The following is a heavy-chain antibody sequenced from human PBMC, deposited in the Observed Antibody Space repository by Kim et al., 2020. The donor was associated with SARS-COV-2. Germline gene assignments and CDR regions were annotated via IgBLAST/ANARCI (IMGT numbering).Heavy chain of an antibody. CDR2: IYYSGST. J-gene: IGHJ4*02. CDR1: GGSISSSSYY. CDR3: ARASHSSGWYWLPFDY. V-gene: IGHV4-39*01. Sequence: SETLSLTCTVSGGSISSSSYYWGWIRQPPGKGLEWIGSIYYSGSTYYNPSLKSRVTISVDTSKNQFSLKLSSVTAADTAVYYCARASHSSGWYWLPFDYWGQGTLVTVSS. D-gene: IGHD6-19*01.